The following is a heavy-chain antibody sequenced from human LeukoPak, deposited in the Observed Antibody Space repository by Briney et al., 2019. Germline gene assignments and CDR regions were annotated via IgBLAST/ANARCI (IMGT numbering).Heavy chain of an antibody. J-gene: IGHJ4*02. CDR3: AREEYYSDNRGYYPDF. Sequence: SETLSLTCTVSGDSISSGSYYWSWIRQPAGKGLDWIGRIYTSGSTNYNPSLKSRVTISVDTSKNQFSLKLSSVTAADTAVYYCAREEYYSDNRGYYPDFWGQGTLVTVSS. CDR2: IYTSGST. V-gene: IGHV4-61*02. CDR1: GDSISSGSYY. D-gene: IGHD3-22*01.